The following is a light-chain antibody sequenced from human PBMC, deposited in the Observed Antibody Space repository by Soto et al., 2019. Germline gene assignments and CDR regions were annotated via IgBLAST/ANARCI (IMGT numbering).Light chain of an antibody. CDR1: GSDVGGYNF. CDR2: EVS. J-gene: IGLJ1*01. Sequence: QSALTQPASVSGSPGQSITISCTGTGSDVGGYNFVSWYQQHPGKAPKLMIYEVSNRPSGVSNRFSGSKSGNTASLTISGLQAEDEADYYCSSHTSSSTYFFGTGTKLTVL. V-gene: IGLV2-14*01. CDR3: SSHTSSSTYF.